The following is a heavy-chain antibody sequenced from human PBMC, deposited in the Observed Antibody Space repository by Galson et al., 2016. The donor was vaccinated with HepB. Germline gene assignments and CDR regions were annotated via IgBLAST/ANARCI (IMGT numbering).Heavy chain of an antibody. Sequence: SLRLSCAASGFTFSSYSMNWVRQAPGKGLEWVSSISSSSSHIYYADSVKGRFTISRDHAKNSLYLQMNSLRAEDTAVYYCARDGYYDSSGYYYDDYYYGMDVWGQGTTVTVS. V-gene: IGHV3-21*01. J-gene: IGHJ6*02. CDR1: GFTFSSYS. CDR2: ISSSSSHI. CDR3: ARDGYYDSSGYYYDDYYYGMDV. D-gene: IGHD3-22*01.